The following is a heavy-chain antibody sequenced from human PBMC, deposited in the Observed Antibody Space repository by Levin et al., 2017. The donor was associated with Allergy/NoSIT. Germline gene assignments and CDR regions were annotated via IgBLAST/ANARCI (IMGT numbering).Heavy chain of an antibody. CDR1: GFTFSNYP. CDR2: IGASSGTT. V-gene: IGHV3-23*01. Sequence: GESLKISCAASGFTFSNYPMSWVRQTPGKGLEWISAIGASSGTTYYADSVKGRFTISKDYSKKILYLQMNTLRAEDTAVYYCARHLLAAGREYDYWGQGILVTVSS. CDR3: ARHLLAAGREYDY. D-gene: IGHD6-13*01. J-gene: IGHJ4*02.